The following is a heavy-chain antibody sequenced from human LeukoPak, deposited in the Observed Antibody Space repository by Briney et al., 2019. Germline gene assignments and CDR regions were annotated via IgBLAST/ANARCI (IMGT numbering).Heavy chain of an antibody. CDR3: ARGYCGGDCYSFLA. D-gene: IGHD2-21*02. V-gene: IGHV3-21*01. Sequence: GGSLRLSCAASGFTINSNAMNWVRQAPGKGLEWVSSISSSSSYIYYADSVKGRFTISRDNAKNSLYLQMNSLRAEDTAVYYCARGYCGGDCYSFLAWGQGTLVTVSS. J-gene: IGHJ4*02. CDR1: GFTINSNA. CDR2: ISSSSSYI.